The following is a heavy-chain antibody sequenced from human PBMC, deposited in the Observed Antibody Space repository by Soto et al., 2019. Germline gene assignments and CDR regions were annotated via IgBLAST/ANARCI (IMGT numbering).Heavy chain of an antibody. Sequence: EVQLVESGGGLVRPGGSLRLSCAASGFTFSYYWMHWGRQAPGKGLVWGSRIHSDGSSTTYADFVKGRFIISRDNARNTVDLQMNSVRVEDTAVYYCARGDRGAFDLWGQGTVVTVSS. V-gene: IGHV3-74*01. J-gene: IGHJ3*01. CDR1: GFTFSYYW. CDR2: IHSDGSST. CDR3: ARGDRGAFDL. D-gene: IGHD1-26*01.